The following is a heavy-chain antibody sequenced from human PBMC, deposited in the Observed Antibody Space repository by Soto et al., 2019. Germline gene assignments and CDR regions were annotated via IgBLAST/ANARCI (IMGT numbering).Heavy chain of an antibody. CDR2: IIPIFGTA. D-gene: IGHD3-3*01. V-gene: IGHV1-69*13. J-gene: IGHJ5*02. CDR3: ARDHSSITIFGVVIQNWFDP. Sequence: SLKVSCKASGGTFSSYAISWVRQAPGQGLEWMGGIIPIFGTANYAQKFQGRVTITADESTSTAYMELSSLRSEDTAVYYCARDHSSITIFGVVIQNWFDPWGQGTLVTVSS. CDR1: GGTFSSYA.